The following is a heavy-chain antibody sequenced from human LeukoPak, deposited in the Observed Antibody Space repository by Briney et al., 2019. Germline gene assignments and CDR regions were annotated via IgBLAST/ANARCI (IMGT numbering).Heavy chain of an antibody. D-gene: IGHD3-10*01. V-gene: IGHV3-33*06. CDR2: IWYDGSNK. J-gene: IGHJ4*02. CDR1: GFTFSSYG. CDR3: AKDCRIRGSSLDY. Sequence: GGSLRLSCAASGFTFSSYGMHWVRQPPGKGLEGVAVIWYDGSNKYYADSVKGRFTISRDNSKNTLYLQMNSLRAEDTAVYYCAKDCRIRGSSLDYWGQGTLVTVSS.